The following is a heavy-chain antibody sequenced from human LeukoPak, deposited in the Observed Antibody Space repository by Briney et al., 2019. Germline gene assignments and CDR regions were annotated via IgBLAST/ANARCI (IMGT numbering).Heavy chain of an antibody. J-gene: IGHJ4*02. D-gene: IGHD3-22*01. CDR3: ARPYYYDSSGYFY. CDR1: GYSISSGYY. CDR2: IYHSGST. V-gene: IGHV4-38-2*01. Sequence: SSETLSLTCAVSGYSISSGYYWGWIRQPPGKGLEWIGSIYHSGSTYYNPSLKSRVTISVDTSKNQFSLKLSSVTAADTAVYYCARPYYYDSSGYFYWGQGTLVTVSS.